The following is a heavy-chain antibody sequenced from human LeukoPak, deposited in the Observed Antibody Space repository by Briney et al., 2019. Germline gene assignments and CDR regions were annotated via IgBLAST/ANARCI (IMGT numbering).Heavy chain of an antibody. CDR2: IYYSGST. V-gene: IGHV4-59*01. CDR1: GGSISSYH. Sequence: SETLSLTCTVSGGSISSYHWSWIRQPPGKGLEWIGYIYYSGSTNYNPSLKSRVTISVDTSKNQFSLKLSSVTAADTAVYYCARDGGSGSYLVYFDYWGQGTLVTVSS. D-gene: IGHD3-10*01. J-gene: IGHJ4*02. CDR3: ARDGGSGSYLVYFDY.